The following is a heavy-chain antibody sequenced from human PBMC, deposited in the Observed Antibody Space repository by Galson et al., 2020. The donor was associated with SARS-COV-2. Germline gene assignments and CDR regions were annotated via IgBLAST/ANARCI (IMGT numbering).Heavy chain of an antibody. V-gene: IGHV2-26*01. Sequence: SGPTLVKPTETLTLTCTVSGFSLSNARMGVSWIRQPPGKALEWLAHIFSNDEKSYSTSLKSRLTISKDTSKSQVVLTMTNMDPVDTATYYCARIRAGPGGWFDPWGQGTLVTVSS. D-gene: IGHD3-10*01. CDR3: ARIRAGPGGWFDP. CDR2: IFSNDEK. J-gene: IGHJ5*02. CDR1: GFSLSNARMG.